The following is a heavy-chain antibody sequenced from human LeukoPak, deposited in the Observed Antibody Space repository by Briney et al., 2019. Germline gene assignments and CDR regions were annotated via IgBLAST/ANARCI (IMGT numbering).Heavy chain of an antibody. J-gene: IGHJ6*03. V-gene: IGHV1-8*03. D-gene: IGHD5-12*01. CDR1: GYTFTSYD. CDR2: MNPNSGNT. Sequence: ASVKVSCKASGYTFTSYDINWVRQATGQGLEWMGWMNPNSGNTGYAQKFQGRVTITRNTSISTAYMELSSLRSEDTAVYYCARAGYSGYDYICYYYYMDVWGKGTTVTVSS. CDR3: ARAGYSGYDYICYYYYMDV.